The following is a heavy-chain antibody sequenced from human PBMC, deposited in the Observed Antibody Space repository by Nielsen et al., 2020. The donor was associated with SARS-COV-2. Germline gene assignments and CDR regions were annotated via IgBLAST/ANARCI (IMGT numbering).Heavy chain of an antibody. D-gene: IGHD2-2*01. V-gene: IGHV3-23*03. J-gene: IGHJ4*02. CDR3: AKAKGPKYQLRDSSPSDY. CDR2: IYSGGSST. CDR1: GFTFSSYA. Sequence: GGSLRLSCAASGFTFSSYAMSWVRQAPGKGLEWVSVIYSGGSSTYYADSVKGRFTISRDNSKNTLYLQMNSLRAEDTAVYYCAKAKGPKYQLRDSSPSDYWGQGTLVTVSS.